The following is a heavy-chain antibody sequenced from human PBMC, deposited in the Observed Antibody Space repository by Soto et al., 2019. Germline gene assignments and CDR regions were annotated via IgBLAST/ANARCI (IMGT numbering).Heavy chain of an antibody. CDR2: IYYSGST. D-gene: IGHD3-10*01. V-gene: IGHV4-59*01. CDR1: GGSISSYY. Sequence: TSETLSLTCTVSGGSISSYYWSWIRQPPGKGLEWIGYIYYSGSTNYNPSLKSRVTISVDTSKNQFSLKLSSVTAADTAVYYCARAPDFYGSGSYYHYYYYYMDVWGKGTTVTVSS. CDR3: ARAPDFYGSGSYYHYYYYYMDV. J-gene: IGHJ6*03.